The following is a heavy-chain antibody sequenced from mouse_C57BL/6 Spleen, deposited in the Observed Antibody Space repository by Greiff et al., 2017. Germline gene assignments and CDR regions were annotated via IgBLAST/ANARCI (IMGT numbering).Heavy chain of an antibody. CDR3: ARSGSRYVGRYFDV. Sequence: QVQLKESGAELVKPGASVKISCTASGYAFSSYWMNWVKQRPGKGLEWIGQIYPGDGDTNYTGKFKGKATLAADKSSSTAYMQLSSLTSEAPAVYFCARSGSRYVGRYFDVWGTGTTVTVSA. CDR1: GYAFSSYW. D-gene: IGHD1-1*01. CDR2: IYPGDGDT. J-gene: IGHJ1*03. V-gene: IGHV1-80*01.